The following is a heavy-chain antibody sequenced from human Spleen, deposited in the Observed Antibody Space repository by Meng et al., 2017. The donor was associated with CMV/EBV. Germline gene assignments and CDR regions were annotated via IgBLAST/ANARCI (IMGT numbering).Heavy chain of an antibody. Sequence: AGNRCTSDWIGWGRQVPGKGLEGMGIIYPGDSDTRYSPSFQGQVTISADKSISTAYLQWSSLKASDTAMYYCARQAHIGGRGEFDYWGQGTLVTVSS. J-gene: IGHJ4*02. V-gene: IGHV5-51*01. CDR2: IYPGDSDT. D-gene: IGHD3-16*01. CDR3: ARQAHIGGRGEFDY. CDR1: GNRCTSDW.